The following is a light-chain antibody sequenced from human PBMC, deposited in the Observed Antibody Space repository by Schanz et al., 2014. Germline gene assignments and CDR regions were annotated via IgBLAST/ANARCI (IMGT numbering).Light chain of an antibody. J-gene: IGKJ1*01. CDR3: QQNRA. Sequence: EIVMTQSPATLSVSPGERATLSCRASQSVSSNLAWYQQKPGQAPRLLIYEASNRATGIATRFSGSGSGTDFTLTISRLEPEDFATYYCQQNRAFGQGTKVEIK. V-gene: IGKV3D-15*01. CDR2: EAS. CDR1: QSVSSN.